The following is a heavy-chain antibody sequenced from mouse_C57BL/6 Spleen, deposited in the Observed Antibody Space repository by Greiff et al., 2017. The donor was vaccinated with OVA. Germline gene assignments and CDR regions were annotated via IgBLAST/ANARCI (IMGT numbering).Heavy chain of an antibody. CDR2: IDPSDSYT. CDR3: ARGVYGSEGWFAD. V-gene: IGHV1-69*01. Sequence: QVQLQQPGAELVMPGASVKLSCKASGYTFTSYWMHWVKQRPGQGLEWIGEIDPSDSYTTSNQKFKGTSTLTVVKSSSKAYMKLSSLTSEDSAVYYCARGVYGSEGWFADWGKGTLVTVSA. CDR1: GYTFTSYW. J-gene: IGHJ3*01. D-gene: IGHD1-1*01.